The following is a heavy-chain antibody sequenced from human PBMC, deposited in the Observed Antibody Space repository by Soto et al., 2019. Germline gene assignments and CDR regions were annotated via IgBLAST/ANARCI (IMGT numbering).Heavy chain of an antibody. CDR2: ISSSSSYI. CDR1: GFTFSSYS. D-gene: IGHD2-15*01. Sequence: GGSLRLSCAASGFTFSSYSMNWVRQAPGKGLEWVSSISSSSSYIYYADSVKGRFTISRDNAKNSLYLQMNSLRAEDTAVYYCARDPGYCSGGSCYSSSAFDIWGQGTMVTVSS. V-gene: IGHV3-21*01. J-gene: IGHJ3*02. CDR3: ARDPGYCSGGSCYSSSAFDI.